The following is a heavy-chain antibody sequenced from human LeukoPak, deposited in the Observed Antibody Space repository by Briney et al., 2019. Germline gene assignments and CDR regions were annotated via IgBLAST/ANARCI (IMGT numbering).Heavy chain of an antibody. CDR3: ARDPHTNRAVAGTRFSPWFDP. J-gene: IGHJ5*02. V-gene: IGHV4-39*07. D-gene: IGHD6-19*01. CDR2: IYYRGST. CDR1: GGSISSSSYY. Sequence: SETLSLTCTVSGGSISSSSYYWGWIRQPPGKGLEWIGSIYYRGSTYYNPSLKSRVTISVDTSKNQFSLKLSSVTAADTAVYYCARDPHTNRAVAGTRFSPWFDPWGQGTLVTVSS.